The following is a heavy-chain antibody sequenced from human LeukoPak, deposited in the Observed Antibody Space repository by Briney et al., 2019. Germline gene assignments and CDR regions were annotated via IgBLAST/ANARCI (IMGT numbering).Heavy chain of an antibody. CDR3: ATDIAVAGKGTYYFDY. Sequence: ASVKVSCKASGYTFTGYYMHWVRQAPGQGLEWMGRINPNSGGTNYAQKFQGRVTMTRDTSISTAYMELSRLRSDDAAVYYCATDIAVAGKGTYYFDYWGQGTLVTVSS. J-gene: IGHJ4*02. CDR2: INPNSGGT. V-gene: IGHV1-2*06. CDR1: GYTFTGYY. D-gene: IGHD6-19*01.